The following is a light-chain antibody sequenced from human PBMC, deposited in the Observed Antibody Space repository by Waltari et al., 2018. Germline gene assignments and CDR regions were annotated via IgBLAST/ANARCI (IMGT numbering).Light chain of an antibody. CDR2: DAS. Sequence: EVVLTQTPATLSLSPGERATLSCRASQSVNNFVGWYQQKSGQAPRLLIYDASNRAAGIPARFRGSGSGTEFTLTITSLGPEDFAIYDCQQRSYLLTFGGGTKVEIK. CDR3: QQRSYLLT. V-gene: IGKV3-11*01. J-gene: IGKJ4*01. CDR1: QSVNNF.